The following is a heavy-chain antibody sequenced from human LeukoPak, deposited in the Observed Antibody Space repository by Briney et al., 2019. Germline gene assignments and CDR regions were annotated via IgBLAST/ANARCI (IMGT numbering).Heavy chain of an antibody. CDR1: GHTFTSYD. Sequence: ASVKVSCKASGHTFTSYDINWVRQATGQGLEWMGWMNPNSGNTGYAQKFQGRVTMTRNTSISTAYMELSSLRSEDTAVYYCARGSYVLRYFDWAKGNNWFDPWGQGTLVTVSS. V-gene: IGHV1-8*01. J-gene: IGHJ5*02. CDR3: ARGSYVLRYFDWAKGNNWFDP. CDR2: MNPNSGNT. D-gene: IGHD3-9*01.